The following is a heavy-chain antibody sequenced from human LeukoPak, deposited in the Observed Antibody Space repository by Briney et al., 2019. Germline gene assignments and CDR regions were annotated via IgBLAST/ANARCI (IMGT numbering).Heavy chain of an antibody. CDR3: TRDHCSFANCYEDYYYGMDV. CDR1: GYTFTDHY. Sequence: RASVKVSCKASGYTFTDHYMHWVRPAPGQGLEWTGWIYPNNGGTTYTQNFQGRVTMTRDTSISTAYMELSRLRSDDSAIYYCTRDHCSFANCYEDYYYGMDVWGQGTTVTVSS. V-gene: IGHV1-2*02. CDR2: IYPNNGGT. D-gene: IGHD2-2*01. J-gene: IGHJ6*02.